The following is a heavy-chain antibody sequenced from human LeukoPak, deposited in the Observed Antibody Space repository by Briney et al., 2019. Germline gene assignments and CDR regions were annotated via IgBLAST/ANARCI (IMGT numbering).Heavy chain of an antibody. CDR1: GGTFIIYA. J-gene: IGHJ6*03. V-gene: IGHV1-69*13. CDR3: ASARYYYGSGSYLPYYYYYMDV. CDR2: IIAIFGRA. D-gene: IGHD3-10*01. Sequence: EASVTVSFKASGGTFIIYAISWVRQAHGQGREWMGGIIAIFGRANYAQKFQGRVTITADESTSTAYMQLSSLRSEDTAVYYCASARYYYGSGSYLPYYYYYMDVWGKGTTVTISS.